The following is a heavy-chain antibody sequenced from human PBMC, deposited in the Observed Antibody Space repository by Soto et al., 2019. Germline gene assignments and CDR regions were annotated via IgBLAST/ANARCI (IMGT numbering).Heavy chain of an antibody. CDR3: ARALIAATQGYAFDI. CDR1: GYTFTGYY. J-gene: IGHJ3*02. D-gene: IGHD6-13*01. Sequence: GASVKVSCKASGYTFTGYYMHWVRQAPGQGLEWMGWINPNSGGTNYAQKFQGWVTMTRDTSISTAYMELSRLRSDDTAVYYCARALIAATQGYAFDIWGKGTMVTVSS. V-gene: IGHV1-2*04. CDR2: INPNSGGT.